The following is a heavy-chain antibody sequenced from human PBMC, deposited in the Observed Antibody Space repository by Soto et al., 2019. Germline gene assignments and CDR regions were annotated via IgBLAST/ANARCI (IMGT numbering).Heavy chain of an antibody. CDR3: ASQSITMVRGVLIVWFDP. CDR1: GYLISSSYY. D-gene: IGHD3-10*01. Sequence: TSETLSLTCSVSGYLISSSYYWGWIRQPPGKGLEWIGSIYYSGSTYYNPSLKSRVTISVDTSKNQFSLKLSSVTAADTAVYYCASQSITMVRGVLIVWFDPWGQGTLVTVSS. V-gene: IGHV4-39*01. J-gene: IGHJ5*02. CDR2: IYYSGST.